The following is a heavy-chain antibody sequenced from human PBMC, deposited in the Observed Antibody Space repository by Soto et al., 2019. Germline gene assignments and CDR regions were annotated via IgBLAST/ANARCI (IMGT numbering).Heavy chain of an antibody. CDR2: ISYDGSNK. CDR3: ARAPDSSGYGNFDY. J-gene: IGHJ4*02. Sequence: GGSLRLSCAASGFTFSSYAMHWVRQAPGKGLEWVAVISYDGSNKYYADSVKGRFTTSRDNSKNTLYLQMNSLRAEDTTVYYCARAPDSSGYGNFDYWGQGTLVTVSS. D-gene: IGHD3-22*01. V-gene: IGHV3-30-3*01. CDR1: GFTFSSYA.